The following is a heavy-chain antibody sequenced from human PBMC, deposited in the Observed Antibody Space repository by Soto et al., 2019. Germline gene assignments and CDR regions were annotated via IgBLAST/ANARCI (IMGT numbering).Heavy chain of an antibody. CDR3: ARWGYCSSTSCYDDAFDI. CDR2: INPNSGGT. J-gene: IGHJ3*02. D-gene: IGHD2-2*01. CDR1: GYTFTGYY. V-gene: IGHV1-2*04. Sequence: ASVKVSCNASGYTFTGYYMHWVRQAPGQGLEWMGWINPNSGGTNYAQKFQGWVTMTRDTSISTAYMELSRLRSDDTAVYYCARWGYCSSTSCYDDAFDIWGQGTMVTVSS.